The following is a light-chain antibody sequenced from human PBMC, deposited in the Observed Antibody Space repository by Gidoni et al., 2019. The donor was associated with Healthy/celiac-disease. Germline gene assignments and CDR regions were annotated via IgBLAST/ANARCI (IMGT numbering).Light chain of an antibody. CDR3: SSYTSSSTLNWV. CDR1: SSDVGGYNY. CDR2: DVS. V-gene: IGLV2-14*03. J-gene: IGLJ3*02. Sequence: QSALTQPASVSGSPGQSLTISCTGTSSDVGGYNYVSWYQQHPGKDPKLMIYDVSNRPSGGSNRFSGSKSGNTASLTISGLQAEDEADYYCSSYTSSSTLNWVFGGGTKLTVL.